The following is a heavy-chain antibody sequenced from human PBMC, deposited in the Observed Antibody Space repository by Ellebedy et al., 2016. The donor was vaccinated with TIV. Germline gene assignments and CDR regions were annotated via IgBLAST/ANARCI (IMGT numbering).Heavy chain of an antibody. V-gene: IGHV1-69*04. D-gene: IGHD3-22*01. J-gene: IGHJ4*02. Sequence: ASVKVSCKTSGGTFSSQAISWVRQAPGQGLEWMGRIIPMIGLTNYAQNFQGRVTITAEKYTTITAYMELSSLRFEDTAVYFCARDLFRDKWLPYFESWGQGTLVTVSS. CDR3: ARDLFRDKWLPYFES. CDR1: GGTFSSQA. CDR2: IIPMIGLT.